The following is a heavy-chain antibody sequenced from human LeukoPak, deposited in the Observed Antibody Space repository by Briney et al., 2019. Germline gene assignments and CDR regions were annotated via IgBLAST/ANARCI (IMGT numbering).Heavy chain of an antibody. D-gene: IGHD4-17*01. V-gene: IGHV4-59*12. J-gene: IGHJ4*02. CDR2: IYYSGST. CDR3: ARSTVTRAFDY. CDR1: GGSISSYY. Sequence: PSETLSLTCTVSGGSISSYYWSWIRQPPGKGLEWIGYIYYSGSTNYNPSLKSRVTISVDTSKNQFSLKLSSVTAADTAVYYCARSTVTRAFDYWGQGTLVTVSS.